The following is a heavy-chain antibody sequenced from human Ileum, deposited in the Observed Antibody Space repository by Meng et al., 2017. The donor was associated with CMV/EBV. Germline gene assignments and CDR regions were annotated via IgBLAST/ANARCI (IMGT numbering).Heavy chain of an antibody. CDR3: ARDRGPNTLDY. CDR1: GFTFSGYW. V-gene: IGHV3-7*01. CDR2: MNVDGSEK. Sequence: GESLKISCAASGFTFSGYWMTWVRQAPGKGLEWVVNMNVDGSEKYYVDSVKGRFTVSRDNAKNSLFLQMNSLRAEDTGIYYCARDRGPNTLDYWGQGTPVTVSS. D-gene: IGHD2-8*01. J-gene: IGHJ4*02.